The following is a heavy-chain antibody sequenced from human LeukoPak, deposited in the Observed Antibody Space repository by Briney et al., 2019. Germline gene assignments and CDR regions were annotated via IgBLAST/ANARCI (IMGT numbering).Heavy chain of an antibody. CDR2: IYPGDSDT. D-gene: IGHD3-10*01. CDR3: ARHAVAYYYGSWWFDP. J-gene: IGHJ5*02. Sequence: GESLKISCKGSGYSFTSYWIGWVRQMPGKGLEWMGIIYPGDSDTRYSPSFQGQATISADKSISTAYLQWSSLKASDTAMYYCARHAVAYYYGSWWFDPWGQGTLVTVSS. CDR1: GYSFTSYW. V-gene: IGHV5-51*01.